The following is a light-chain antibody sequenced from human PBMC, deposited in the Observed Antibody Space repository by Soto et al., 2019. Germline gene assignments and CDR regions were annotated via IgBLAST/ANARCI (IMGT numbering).Light chain of an antibody. V-gene: IGKV3-11*01. CDR3: QQRGDWPLT. Sequence: EVVLTQSPATLSLSPGERATLSCRASQTVGGYLAWYQQKPGHAPRLLIYDTSNRATGIPARFSGSGSETDFTLTISTQEPEDFAVYYCQQRGDWPLTFGGGTKVEI. CDR2: DTS. CDR1: QTVGGY. J-gene: IGKJ4*01.